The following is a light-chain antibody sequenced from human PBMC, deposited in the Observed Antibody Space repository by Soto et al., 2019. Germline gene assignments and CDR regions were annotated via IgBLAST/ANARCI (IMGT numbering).Light chain of an antibody. CDR3: SSYTSSSTPYV. Sequence: QSALTQPASVSGSPGRSITISCTGTSSDVGGYNYVSWYQQHPGKAPKLMIYDVSNRPSGFSNRFSGSKSGNTASLTISGLQAEDEADYYCSSYTSSSTPYVFGTGTKVT. CDR2: DVS. CDR1: SSDVGGYNY. V-gene: IGLV2-14*01. J-gene: IGLJ1*01.